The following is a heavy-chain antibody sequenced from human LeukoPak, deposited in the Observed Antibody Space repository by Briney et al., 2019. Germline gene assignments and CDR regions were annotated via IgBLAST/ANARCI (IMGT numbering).Heavy chain of an antibody. J-gene: IGHJ4*02. CDR1: GFTFSSYA. CDR3: AKGYYYDSSGYYIDY. D-gene: IGHD3-22*01. CDR2: ISSNGGST. V-gene: IGHV3-64*04. Sequence: GGSLRLSCAASGFTFSSYAMHWVRQAPGKGLEYVSAISSNGGSTYYADSVKGRFTISRDNSKNTLYLQMNSLRAEDTAVYYCAKGYYYDSSGYYIDYWGQGTLVTVSS.